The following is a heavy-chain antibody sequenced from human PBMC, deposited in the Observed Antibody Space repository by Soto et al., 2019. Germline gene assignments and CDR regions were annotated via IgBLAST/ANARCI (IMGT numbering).Heavy chain of an antibody. CDR2: IYYSGST. J-gene: IGHJ5*02. CDR3: ARHELRFPWFDP. V-gene: IGHV4-39*01. D-gene: IGHD3-3*01. Sequence: QLQLQESGPGLVKPSETLSLTCTVSGGSISSSSYYWGWIRQPPGKGLEWIGSIYYSGSTYYNPSLKSRVTISVDTSKNQFSLKLSSVTAADTAVYYCARHELRFPWFDPWGQGTLVTVSS. CDR1: GGSISSSSYY.